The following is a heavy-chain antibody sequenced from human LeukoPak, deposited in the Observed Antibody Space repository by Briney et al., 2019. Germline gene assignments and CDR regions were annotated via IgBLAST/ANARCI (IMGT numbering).Heavy chain of an antibody. CDR3: ARQGLSGYAFDI. Sequence: GGSLRLSCAASGFTFSSYEMNWVRQAPGKGLEWVSYINNGGSIIYYADSVKGRFTISRDNAKNSLYLQMNSLGAEDTAVYYCARQGLSGYAFDIWGQGTMVTVSS. V-gene: IGHV3-48*03. D-gene: IGHD3-22*01. CDR1: GFTFSSYE. CDR2: INNGGSII. J-gene: IGHJ3*02.